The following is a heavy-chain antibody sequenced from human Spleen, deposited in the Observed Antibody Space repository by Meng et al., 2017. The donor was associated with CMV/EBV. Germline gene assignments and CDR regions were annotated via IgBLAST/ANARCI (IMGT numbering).Heavy chain of an antibody. J-gene: IGHJ4*02. D-gene: IGHD3-16*01. Sequence: LRLSCAASGFTFSSHSMTWVRQAPGKGLEWVSSISASTTYIYYADSVKGRFTIARDNAKNTLFLQMSNLRAEDTAVYYCARDNALWDFWGQGTLVTVSS. CDR2: ISASTTYI. CDR1: GFTFSSHS. CDR3: ARDNALWDF. V-gene: IGHV3-21*01.